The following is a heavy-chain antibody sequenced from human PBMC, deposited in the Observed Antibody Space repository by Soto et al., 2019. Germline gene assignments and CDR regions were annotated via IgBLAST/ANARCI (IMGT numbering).Heavy chain of an antibody. CDR2: INAGNGNT. V-gene: IGHV1-3*01. CDR1: GYTFTSYA. J-gene: IGHJ4*02. D-gene: IGHD3-3*01. CDR3: AKSVTIFGVVIIPGHFDY. Sequence: ASVKVSWKASGYTFTSYAMHWVRQAPGQRLEWMGWINAGNGNTKYSQKFQGRVTITRDTSASTAYMELSSLRSEDTAVYYCAKSVTIFGVVIIPGHFDYWGQGTLVTVSS.